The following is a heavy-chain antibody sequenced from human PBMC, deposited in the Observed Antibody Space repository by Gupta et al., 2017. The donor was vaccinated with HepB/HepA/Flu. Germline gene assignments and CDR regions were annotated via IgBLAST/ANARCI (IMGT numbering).Heavy chain of an antibody. V-gene: IGHV3-33*01. CDR3: ARDRIAVADYLPGYYYYGMDV. CDR2: IWYDGSNK. CDR1: GFTFSSYG. Sequence: QVQLVESGGGVVQPGRSLRLSCAASGFTFSSYGMHWVRQAPGKGLEWVAVIWYDGSNKYYADSVKGRFTISRDNSKNTLYLQMNSLRAEDTAVYYCARDRIAVADYLPGYYYYGMDVWGQGTTVTVSS. D-gene: IGHD6-19*01. J-gene: IGHJ6*02.